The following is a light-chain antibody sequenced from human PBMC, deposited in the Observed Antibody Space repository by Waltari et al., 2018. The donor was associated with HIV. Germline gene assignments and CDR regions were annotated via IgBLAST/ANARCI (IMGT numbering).Light chain of an antibody. V-gene: IGLV2-23*02. CDR3: SSYAGSSTLVV. CDR2: EVY. J-gene: IGLJ2*01. Sequence: QSALTQPASVSGSPGQSITISCTGTTSDVGSYDLVSFCQQQPGKAPKLMIYEVYKRPSGVSNRFSGSKSGNTASLTISGLQAEDEADYYCSSYAGSSTLVVFGGGTKLTVL. CDR1: TSDVGSYDL.